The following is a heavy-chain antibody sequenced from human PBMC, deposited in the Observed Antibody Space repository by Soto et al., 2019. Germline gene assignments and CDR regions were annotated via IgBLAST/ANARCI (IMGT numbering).Heavy chain of an antibody. CDR3: AGSGSYYRGSNWFDP. D-gene: IGHD3-10*01. CDR2: IYYSGST. V-gene: IGHV4-59*01. J-gene: IGHJ5*02. Sequence: SXTLSLTCTVSGGSMSSYYWSWIRQPPGKGLEWIGYIYYSGSTNYNPSLKSRVTISVDTSKNQFSLKLSSVTAADTAVYYCAGSGSYYRGSNWFDPWGQGTLVTVSS. CDR1: GGSMSSYY.